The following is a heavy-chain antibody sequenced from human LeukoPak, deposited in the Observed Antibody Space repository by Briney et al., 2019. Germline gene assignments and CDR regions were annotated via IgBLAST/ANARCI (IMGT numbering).Heavy chain of an antibody. D-gene: IGHD6-25*01. Sequence: ASVKVSCKASGYSLTTYYMHWVRQAPGQGLEWMAIINPSGGGTKYAQKFQGRVTMTRDTPTNTVYMELSSLRSEDTAVYFCAREGAAEAKNFDYWGQGTLVIVSS. J-gene: IGHJ4*02. CDR2: INPSGGGT. V-gene: IGHV1-46*01. CDR1: GYSLTTYY. CDR3: AREGAAEAKNFDY.